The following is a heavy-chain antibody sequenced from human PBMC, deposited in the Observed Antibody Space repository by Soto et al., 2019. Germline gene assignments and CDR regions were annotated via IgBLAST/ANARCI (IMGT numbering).Heavy chain of an antibody. CDR1: GFTFSSCA. Sequence: GGSLRLSCAASGFTFSSCAMGWVRQAPGKGLEWVSDIIDIGGSTYYADAVKGRFTISRDNAKSTLYLQMNSLRAEDTAVYYCARDAPYDSSGYSDAFDIWGQGTMVTVSS. V-gene: IGHV3-23*01. D-gene: IGHD3-22*01. J-gene: IGHJ3*02. CDR3: ARDAPYDSSGYSDAFDI. CDR2: IIDIGGST.